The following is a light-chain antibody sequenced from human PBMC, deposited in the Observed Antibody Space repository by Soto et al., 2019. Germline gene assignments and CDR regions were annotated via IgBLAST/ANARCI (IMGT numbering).Light chain of an antibody. CDR2: AAT. J-gene: IGKJ2*01. CDR3: QQSYTSQQT. Sequence: DIQMPQSPSSLSASVGDTFSITCLAGQTFNNYLNWYQHKPGKVPKLLIYAATALQSGVPSRFSASASGTDFTLTIINVQPEDCGTYYCQQSYTSQQTVGQGTKVDIK. CDR1: QTFNNY. V-gene: IGKV1-39*01.